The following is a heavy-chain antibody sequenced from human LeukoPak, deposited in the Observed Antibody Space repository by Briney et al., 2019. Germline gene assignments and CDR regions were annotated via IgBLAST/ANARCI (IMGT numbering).Heavy chain of an antibody. Sequence: ASVKASCKASGYTFTGYYMHWVRQAPGQGLEWMGWINPNSGGTNYAQKFQGRVTMTRDTSISTAYMELSRLRSDDTAVYYCARDPPYYYDSSGCFGYWGQGTLVTVSS. J-gene: IGHJ4*02. CDR2: INPNSGGT. D-gene: IGHD3-22*01. CDR1: GYTFTGYY. V-gene: IGHV1-2*02. CDR3: ARDPPYYYDSSGCFGY.